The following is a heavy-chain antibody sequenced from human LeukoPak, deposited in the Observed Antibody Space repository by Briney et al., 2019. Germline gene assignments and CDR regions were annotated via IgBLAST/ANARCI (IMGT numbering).Heavy chain of an antibody. Sequence: LSETLSLTCAVYGGSFSGYYWSWIRQPAGKGLEWIGRIYTSGSTNYNPSLKSRVTMSVDTSKNQFSLKLSSVTAADTAVYYCARDMSSGWYTVNQYYFDYWGQGTLVTVSS. J-gene: IGHJ4*02. V-gene: IGHV4-4*07. CDR3: ARDMSSGWYTVNQYYFDY. CDR2: IYTSGST. CDR1: GGSFSGYY. D-gene: IGHD6-19*01.